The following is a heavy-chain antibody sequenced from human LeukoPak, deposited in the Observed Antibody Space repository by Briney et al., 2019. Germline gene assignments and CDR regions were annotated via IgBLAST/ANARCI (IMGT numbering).Heavy chain of an antibody. V-gene: IGHV1-69*05. D-gene: IGHD6-13*01. CDR2: IIPIFGTA. CDR3: AVSHSSSPYYYYMDV. Sequence: ASVKVSCKASGGTFSSYAISWVRQAPGQGLEWMGGIIPIFGTANYAQKFQGRVTITTDESTSTAYMELSSLRSEDTAVYYCAVSHSSSPYYYYMDVWGKGTTVTVSS. J-gene: IGHJ6*03. CDR1: GGTFSSYA.